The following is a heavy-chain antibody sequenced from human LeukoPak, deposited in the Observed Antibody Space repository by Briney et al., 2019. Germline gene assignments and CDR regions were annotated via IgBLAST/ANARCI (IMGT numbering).Heavy chain of an antibody. V-gene: IGHV3-48*03. CDR1: GFTFSSYA. CDR3: ARNFGRYYPDDY. J-gene: IGHJ4*02. D-gene: IGHD2-21*01. CDR2: ISGSGSTI. Sequence: GGSLRLSCAASGFTFSSYAMSWVRQAPGKGLEWVSAISGSGSTIYYADSVKGRFTISRDNAKNSLYLLMNSLRAEDTAVYYCARNFGRYYPDDYWGQGTLVTVSS.